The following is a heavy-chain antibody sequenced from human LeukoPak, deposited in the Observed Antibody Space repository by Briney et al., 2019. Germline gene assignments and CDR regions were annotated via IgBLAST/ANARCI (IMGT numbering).Heavy chain of an antibody. Sequence: GGSLRLSCAASGFTFTFSSYWMHWVRQAPGKGLVWVSRINSDGSSTTYADSVKGRFTFSRDNAKNTLYLQMNSLRAEDTAVYYCTRAGHPYSSGIDYWGQGTLVTVSS. J-gene: IGHJ4*02. D-gene: IGHD6-19*01. CDR1: GFTFTFSSYW. CDR2: INSDGSST. V-gene: IGHV3-74*03. CDR3: TRAGHPYSSGIDY.